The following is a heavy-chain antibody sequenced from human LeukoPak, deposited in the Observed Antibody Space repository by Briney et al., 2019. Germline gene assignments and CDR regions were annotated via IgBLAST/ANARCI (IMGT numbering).Heavy chain of an antibody. J-gene: IGHJ5*02. Sequence: SETLSLTRAVYGGSFSGYYWSWIRQPPGKGLEWIGEINHSGSTNYNPSLKSRVTISVDTSKNQFSLKLSSVTAADTAVYYCARGGRYSYGYVWFDPWGQGTLVTVSS. CDR2: INHSGST. CDR1: GGSFSGYY. CDR3: ARGGRYSYGYVWFDP. V-gene: IGHV4-34*01. D-gene: IGHD5-18*01.